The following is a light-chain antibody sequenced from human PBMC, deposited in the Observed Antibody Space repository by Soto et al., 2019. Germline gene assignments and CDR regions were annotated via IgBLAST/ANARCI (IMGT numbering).Light chain of an antibody. CDR1: QGISSY. V-gene: IGKV1-9*01. CDR3: QQLNSYPIT. CDR2: AAS. J-gene: IGKJ5*01. Sequence: DIQMTHSPSSLSASVGDRVTITCRASQGISSYLAWYQQKPGKAPKLLIYAASTLQGGVPSRFSGSGSGTEFTLTISSLQPEDFATYYCQQLNSYPITFGQGTRLEIK.